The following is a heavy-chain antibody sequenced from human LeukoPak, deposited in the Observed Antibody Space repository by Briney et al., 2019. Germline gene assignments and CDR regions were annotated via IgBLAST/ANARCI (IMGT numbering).Heavy chain of an antibody. Sequence: SETLSLTCTVSVGSISSSYWSWIRQPPGKGLEWIGYIYSSGSTNYNPSLKSRVTISVDTSKNQFSLKLNSVTAADTAAYYCARQGPLTTAVTTRTNPFDYWGQGTPVTVSS. CDR2: IYSSGST. CDR1: VGSISSSY. CDR3: ARQGPLTTAVTTRTNPFDY. J-gene: IGHJ4*02. D-gene: IGHD4-11*01. V-gene: IGHV4-59*08.